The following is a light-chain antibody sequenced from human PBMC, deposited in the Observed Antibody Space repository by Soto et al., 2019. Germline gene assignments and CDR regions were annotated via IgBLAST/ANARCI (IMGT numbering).Light chain of an antibody. Sequence: DIQMTQSPSSLSASVGDRVTIPSHTSQDITNYLNWDQQKPGKGPRLLLYDACGVETGVPSRFSGSGSGTDFTFTISSLQPEDIATYYRQHYDHLPMTFGQGTRLEIK. CDR3: QHYDHLPMT. J-gene: IGKJ5*01. CDR2: DAC. CDR1: QDITNY. V-gene: IGKV1-33*01.